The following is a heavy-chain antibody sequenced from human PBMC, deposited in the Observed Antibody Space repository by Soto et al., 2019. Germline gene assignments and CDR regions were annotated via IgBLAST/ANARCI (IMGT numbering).Heavy chain of an antibody. CDR3: AREHLEDYYYYGMDV. V-gene: IGHV4-59*01. CDR2: IYYSGST. Sequence: SETLSLTCTVSGGSISSYYWSWIRQPPGKGLEWIGYIYYSGSTNYNPSLKSRVTISVDTSKNQFSLKLSSVTAADTAVYYCAREHLEDYYYYGMDVWGQGTTVTVSS. D-gene: IGHD1-1*01. CDR1: GGSISSYY. J-gene: IGHJ6*02.